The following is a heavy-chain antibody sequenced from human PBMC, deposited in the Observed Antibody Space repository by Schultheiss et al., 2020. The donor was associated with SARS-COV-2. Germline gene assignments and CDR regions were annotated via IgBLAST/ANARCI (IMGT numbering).Heavy chain of an antibody. J-gene: IGHJ4*02. CDR3: ARATRVENLFSVRGGSFDF. CDR1: GSSITGFF. CDR2: IYFTGIT. Sequence: SETLSLTCSVSGSSITGFFWTWIRQPPGKGLDPIGNIYFTGITKYNPSLRSRVTISIDTSKNQFSLRLGSVTAADTAVYFCARATRVENLFSVRGGSFDFWGRGALVTGSS. V-gene: IGHV4-59*01. D-gene: IGHD5-24*01.